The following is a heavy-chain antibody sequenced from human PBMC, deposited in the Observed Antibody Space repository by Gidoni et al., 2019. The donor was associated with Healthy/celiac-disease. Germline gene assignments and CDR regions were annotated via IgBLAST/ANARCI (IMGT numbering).Heavy chain of an antibody. CDR2: ISAYNGNT. J-gene: IGHJ3*02. D-gene: IGHD3-9*01. CDR1: GYTFTSYG. Sequence: QVQLVQSGAEVKKPGASVKVSCKASGYTFTSYGISWVRQAPGQGLEWMGWISAYNGNTNYAQKLQGRVTMTTDTSTSTAYMELRSLRSDDTAVYYCARDSGLRYFDWLWRGDAFDIWGQGTMVTVSS. V-gene: IGHV1-18*01. CDR3: ARDSGLRYFDWLWRGDAFDI.